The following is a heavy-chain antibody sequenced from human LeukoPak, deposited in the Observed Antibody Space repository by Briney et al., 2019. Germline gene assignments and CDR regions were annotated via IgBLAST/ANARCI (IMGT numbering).Heavy chain of an antibody. CDR2: IIPIFGTA. V-gene: IGHV1-69*13. CDR3: ASAVYYYDSSGYYYLDY. Sequence: SVKVSRKASGGTFSSYAISWVRQAPGQGLEWMGGIIPIFGTANYAQKFQGRVTITADESTGTAYMELSSLRSEDTAVYYCASAVYYYDSSGYYYLDYWGQGTLVTVSS. D-gene: IGHD3-22*01. J-gene: IGHJ4*02. CDR1: GGTFSSYA.